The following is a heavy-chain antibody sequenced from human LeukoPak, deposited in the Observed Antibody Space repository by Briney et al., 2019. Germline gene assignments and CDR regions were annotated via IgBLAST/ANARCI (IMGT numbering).Heavy chain of an antibody. J-gene: IGHJ5*02. D-gene: IGHD3-22*01. V-gene: IGHV3-48*03. Sequence: GGSLRLSCAASGFIFSGYDMNWVRQPPGKGLEWVSFISRSGRTIYYADSVKGRFTISRDDAKNSLYLQMNSLRAGDTALYYCASQDYYDNSAYYTSDWFDPWGQGTLVTVSS. CDR3: ASQDYYDNSAYYTSDWFDP. CDR2: ISRSGRTI. CDR1: GFIFSGYD.